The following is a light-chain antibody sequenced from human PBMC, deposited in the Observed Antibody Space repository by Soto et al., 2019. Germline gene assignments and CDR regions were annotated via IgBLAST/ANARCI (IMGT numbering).Light chain of an antibody. CDR3: QQYGNSPRT. V-gene: IGKV3-20*01. Sequence: EIVLTQSPGTLSLSPGERATLSCRASQSVNSNFLAWYQQKPGQAPRLLISGASNRATGIPDRFSGSGSGTDFTLTISRLEPEDFAVYYCQQYGNSPRTFGPGTKEELK. CDR2: GAS. J-gene: IGKJ1*01. CDR1: QSVNSNF.